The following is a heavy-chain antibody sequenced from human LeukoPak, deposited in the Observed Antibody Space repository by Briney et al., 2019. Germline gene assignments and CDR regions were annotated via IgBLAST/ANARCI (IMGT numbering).Heavy chain of an antibody. CDR1: GFIFSNYW. V-gene: IGHV3-7*04. Sequence: GGSLRLSCSASGFIFSNYWMTWVRQAPGKGLGWVANIKQGGGEKYYVDSVKVRFTISRDNAKKSLYLQMNSLRAEDTAVYFCARDMIILQSWGQGTLVTVSS. CDR3: ARDMIILQS. D-gene: IGHD3-16*01. J-gene: IGHJ5*02. CDR2: IKQGGGEK.